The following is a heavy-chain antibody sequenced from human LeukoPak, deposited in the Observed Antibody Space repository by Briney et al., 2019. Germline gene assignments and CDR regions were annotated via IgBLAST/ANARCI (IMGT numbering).Heavy chain of an antibody. CDR3: VKGGAGSL. V-gene: IGHV3-23*01. Sequence: GGSLRLSCAASGFTFSTYAMSWVRQAPGKGLEWVSAISTGGGSTYYADSVKGRFTISRDNSKNTLYLQMNSLRAEDTATYYCVKGGAGSLWGQETLVTVSS. D-gene: IGHD3-10*01. CDR1: GFTFSTYA. J-gene: IGHJ4*02. CDR2: ISTGGGST.